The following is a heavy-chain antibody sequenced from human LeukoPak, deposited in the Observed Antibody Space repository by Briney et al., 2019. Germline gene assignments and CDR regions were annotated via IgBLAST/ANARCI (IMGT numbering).Heavy chain of an antibody. Sequence: SVKVSCKASGGTFSSYAISWVRQAPGQGLEWMGGIIPIFGIANYAQKFQGRVTITTDESTSTAYMELSSLRSEDTAVYHCARTRGGDRFLEWFLDYWGQGTLVTVSS. CDR2: IIPIFGIA. CDR3: ARTRGGDRFLEWFLDY. J-gene: IGHJ4*02. CDR1: GGTFSSYA. D-gene: IGHD3-3*01. V-gene: IGHV1-69*05.